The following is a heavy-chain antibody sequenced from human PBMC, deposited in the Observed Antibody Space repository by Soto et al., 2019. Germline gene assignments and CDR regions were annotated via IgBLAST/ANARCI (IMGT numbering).Heavy chain of an antibody. J-gene: IGHJ6*02. D-gene: IGHD3-9*01. CDR1: GFTFSSYG. CDR2: ISYDGSNK. Sequence: GGSLRLSCAASGFTFSSYGMHWVRQAPGKGLEWVAVISYDGSNKYYADSVKGRFTISRDNSKNTLYLQMNSLRAEDTAVYYCAIRYFDSYGMDVWGQGTTVTVSS. V-gene: IGHV3-30*03. CDR3: AIRYFDSYGMDV.